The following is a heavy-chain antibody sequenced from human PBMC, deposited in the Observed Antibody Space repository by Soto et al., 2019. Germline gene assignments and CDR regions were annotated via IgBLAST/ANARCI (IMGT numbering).Heavy chain of an antibody. CDR1: LFTNTNSA. Sequence: TSVKLTCEASLFTNTNSALQWVLQARGQRLEWIGWIVVGSGNTNYAQKFQERVTITRDMSTSTAYMELSSLRSEDTAVYYCAAFPCANHRDSGTFDFWGQSTLLT. CDR3: AAFPCANHRDSGTFDF. V-gene: IGHV1-58*01. J-gene: IGHJ4*02. D-gene: IGHD3-10*01. CDR2: IVVGSGNT.